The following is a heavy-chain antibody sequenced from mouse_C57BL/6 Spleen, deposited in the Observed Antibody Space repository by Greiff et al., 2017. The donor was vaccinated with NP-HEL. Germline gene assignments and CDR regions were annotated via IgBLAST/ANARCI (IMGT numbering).Heavy chain of an antibody. CDR3: TRGGWDAMDY. Sequence: QVQLQQSGAELVRPGASVPLSCKASGYTFTDYEMHWVKQTPVHGLEWIGAIDPETGGTAYNQKFKGKAILTADKSSSTAYMELRSLTSEDSAVYYCTRGGWDAMDYWGQGTSVTVSS. V-gene: IGHV1-15*01. J-gene: IGHJ4*01. CDR1: GYTFTDYE. D-gene: IGHD2-3*01. CDR2: IDPETGGT.